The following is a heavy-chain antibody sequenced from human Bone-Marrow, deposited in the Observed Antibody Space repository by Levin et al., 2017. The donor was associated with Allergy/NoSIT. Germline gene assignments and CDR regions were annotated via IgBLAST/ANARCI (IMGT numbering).Heavy chain of an antibody. CDR1: GDSIKSDDYY. J-gene: IGHJ5*02. CDR2: IYYSGDT. V-gene: IGHV4-31*03. D-gene: IGHD2-2*01. CDR3: TRGQYQLLT. Sequence: SCNVSGDSIKSDDYYWNWIRQLPGKGLEWIGYIYYSGDTYYNPSLKSRITISVDTSKNKFSLKLKSVTAADTAVYYCTRGQYQLLTWGQATLVTVSS.